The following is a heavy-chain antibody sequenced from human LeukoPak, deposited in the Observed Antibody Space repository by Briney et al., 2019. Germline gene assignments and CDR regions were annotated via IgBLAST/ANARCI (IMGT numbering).Heavy chain of an antibody. D-gene: IGHD3-22*01. J-gene: IGHJ4*02. CDR3: SRGLDSRKLGY. CDR2: IHPSGMV. V-gene: IGHV4-31*03. Sequence: PSETLSLTCTVSGASFNSDDQYWNWIRQSPGKGLEWIGSIHPSGMVYNNPSLESRVTLSRDTSKNQFSLNLNSVTAADTAVYFCSRGLDSRKLGYWGQGTLVTVSS. CDR1: GASFNSDDQY.